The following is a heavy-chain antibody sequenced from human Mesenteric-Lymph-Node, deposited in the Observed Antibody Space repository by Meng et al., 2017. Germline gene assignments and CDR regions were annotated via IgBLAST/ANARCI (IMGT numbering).Heavy chain of an antibody. D-gene: IGHD1-26*01. Sequence: VQLVYSGAEVKKPGASVKVSGKASGYTFTGYYMHWVRQAPGQGLEWMGRINPNSGGTNYAQKFQGRVTMTRDTSISTAYMELSRLRSDDTAVYYCARDRGSYGWFDPWGQGTLVTVSS. J-gene: IGHJ5*02. V-gene: IGHV1-2*06. CDR3: ARDRGSYGWFDP. CDR2: INPNSGGT. CDR1: GYTFTGYY.